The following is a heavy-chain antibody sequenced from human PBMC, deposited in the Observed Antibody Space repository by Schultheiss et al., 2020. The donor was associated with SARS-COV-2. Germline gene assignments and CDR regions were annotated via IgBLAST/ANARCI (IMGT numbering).Heavy chain of an antibody. CDR3: ARMTAVAGPNDAFDI. CDR1: GFSLRTSGVG. Sequence: SGPTLLKPTQTLTLTCTFSGFSLRTSGVGVGWIRQPPGKALEWLALIYWDDDKRYSPSLKTRLTISKDTSKNQVVLTMTNMDPVDTATYYCARMTAVAGPNDAFDIWGQGTMVTVSS. J-gene: IGHJ3*02. D-gene: IGHD6-19*01. V-gene: IGHV2-5*02. CDR2: IYWDDDK.